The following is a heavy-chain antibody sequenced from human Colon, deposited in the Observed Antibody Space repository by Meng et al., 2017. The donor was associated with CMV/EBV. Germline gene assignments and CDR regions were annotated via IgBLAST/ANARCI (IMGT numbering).Heavy chain of an antibody. CDR2: ISASGSFI. D-gene: IGHD5-24*01. V-gene: IGHV3-21*04. Sequence: GESLKISCAASGFTFSSYSMNWVRQAPGEGPEWVSLISASGSFIDYADSVKGRFITSRDDAKNSVFLQMNDLRVDDTAVYYCARDRRDVSDPDSFDKWGQGTMVTVSS. CDR1: GFTFSSYS. J-gene: IGHJ3*02. CDR3: ARDRRDVSDPDSFDK.